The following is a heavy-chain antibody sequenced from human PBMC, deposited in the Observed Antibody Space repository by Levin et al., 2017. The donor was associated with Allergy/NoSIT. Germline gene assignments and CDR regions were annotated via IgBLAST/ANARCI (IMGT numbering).Heavy chain of an antibody. V-gene: IGHV3-48*01. CDR2: ISSTSSIT. Sequence: SGGSLRLSCAASGFTFSGLSMSWVRQAPGKGLEWVSYISSTSSITYYADSVRGRFTISRDNAKGSLYLQMSSLRVEDTAVYYCARNVPAADYWGRGTLVTVSS. CDR1: GFTFSGLS. CDR3: ARNVPAADY. J-gene: IGHJ4*02. D-gene: IGHD2-2*01.